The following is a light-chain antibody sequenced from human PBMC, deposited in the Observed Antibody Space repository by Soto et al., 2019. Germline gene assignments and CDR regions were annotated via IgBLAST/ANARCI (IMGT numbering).Light chain of an antibody. J-gene: IGLJ1*01. V-gene: IGLV2-14*01. CDR2: EVS. CDR3: SSYTSSSTLV. CDR1: SSDVGGYNY. Sequence: QSALTQPASVSVSPGQSITISCTGTSSDVGGYNYVSWYQQHPGKAPKLMIYEVSNRPSGVSNRFSGSKSGNTASLTISGLQAEDEADYYCSSYTSSSTLVFGTGTTVTVL.